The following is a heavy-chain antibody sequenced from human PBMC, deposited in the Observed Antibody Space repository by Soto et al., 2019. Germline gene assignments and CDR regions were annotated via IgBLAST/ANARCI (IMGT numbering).Heavy chain of an antibody. Sequence: PGGSLRLSCAASGFTFDDYTMHWVRQAPGKGLEWVSLISWDGGSTYYADSVKGRFTISRDNSKNSLYLQMNSLRTEDTALYYCAKEGSAIWDSSGWYDFDYWGQGTLVTVSS. J-gene: IGHJ4*02. CDR1: GFTFDDYT. CDR3: AKEGSAIWDSSGWYDFDY. D-gene: IGHD6-19*01. CDR2: ISWDGGST. V-gene: IGHV3-43*01.